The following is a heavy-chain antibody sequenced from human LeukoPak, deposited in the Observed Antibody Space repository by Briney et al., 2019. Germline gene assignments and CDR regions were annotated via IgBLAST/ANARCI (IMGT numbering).Heavy chain of an antibody. V-gene: IGHV3-48*04. Sequence: PGGSLRLSCAASGFTFSTYSMNWVRQAPGQGLEWVSYITSSGSAMYYADSVRGRFTISRDNAKNSVYLQMNSLRAEDTAIYFCARADGDFWGQGTLVSVSS. CDR2: ITSSGSAM. CDR3: ARADGDF. CDR1: GFTFSTYS. J-gene: IGHJ4*02.